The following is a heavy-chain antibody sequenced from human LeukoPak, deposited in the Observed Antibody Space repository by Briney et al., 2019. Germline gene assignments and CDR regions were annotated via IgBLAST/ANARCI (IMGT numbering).Heavy chain of an antibody. Sequence: GGSLRLSCAASGFIFSSYWIHWVRQAPGKGLVWVSRINPDGSSTTYAVSVRGRFTISRDNAKNSLYLQMNSLRAEDTAVYYCARDGCSSTSCPGDYYYYYMDVWGKGTTVTVSS. CDR2: INPDGSST. D-gene: IGHD2-2*01. V-gene: IGHV3-74*01. J-gene: IGHJ6*03. CDR1: GFIFSSYW. CDR3: ARDGCSSTSCPGDYYYYYMDV.